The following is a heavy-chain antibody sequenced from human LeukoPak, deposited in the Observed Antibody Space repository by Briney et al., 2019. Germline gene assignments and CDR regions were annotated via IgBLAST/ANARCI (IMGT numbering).Heavy chain of an antibody. CDR2: ISWNSGSI. V-gene: IGHV3-9*01. J-gene: IGHJ4*02. CDR3: ARDYGDYVFDY. Sequence: GGSLRLSCAASGFTFDDYAMHWVRQAPGKGLEWVSGISWNSGSIGYADSVKGRFTISRDNAKNSLYLQMNSLRAEDTAVYYCARDYGDYVFDYWGQGTLVTVSS. CDR1: GFTFDDYA. D-gene: IGHD4-17*01.